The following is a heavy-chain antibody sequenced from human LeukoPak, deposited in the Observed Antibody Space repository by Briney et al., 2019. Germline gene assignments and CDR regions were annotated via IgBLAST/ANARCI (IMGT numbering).Heavy chain of an antibody. Sequence: ASVTVSRKASGYTFTSYGISWVRQAPGQGLEWMGWISAYNGNTNYAQKLQGRVTMTTDTSTSTAYMELRSLRSDDTAVYYCAREPPASWSSGQRLDYWGQGTLVTVSS. CDR1: GYTFTSYG. CDR2: ISAYNGNT. D-gene: IGHD3-22*01. V-gene: IGHV1-18*01. J-gene: IGHJ4*02. CDR3: AREPPASWSSGQRLDY.